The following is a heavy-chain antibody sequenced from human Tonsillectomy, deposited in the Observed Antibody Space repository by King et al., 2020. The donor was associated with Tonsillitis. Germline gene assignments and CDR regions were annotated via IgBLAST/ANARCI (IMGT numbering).Heavy chain of an antibody. Sequence: VQLVESGGGVVQPGRSLRLSCATSGFIFSKFGMHWVRQAPGKGLEWVAVISDDGSNEDYGDSVKGRFTISRDNSKNTLYLQMNNLRPEDTAVYYCAKDWRWVGDGFDPWGQGTLVTVSS. V-gene: IGHV3-30*18. CDR1: GFIFSKFG. CDR2: ISDDGSNE. CDR3: AKDWRWVGDGFDP. D-gene: IGHD1-1*01. J-gene: IGHJ5*02.